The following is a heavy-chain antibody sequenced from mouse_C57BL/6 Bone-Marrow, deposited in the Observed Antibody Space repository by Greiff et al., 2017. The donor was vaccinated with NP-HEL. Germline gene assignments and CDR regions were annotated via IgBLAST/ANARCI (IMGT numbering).Heavy chain of an antibody. J-gene: IGHJ3*01. CDR1: GYTFTSYW. Sequence: QVQLQQPGAELVKPGASVKLSCKASGYTFTSYWMHWVKQRPGRGLEWIGRIDPNSGGTKYNEKFQGKATITADTSSNTAYLQLSSLTSEDTAIYYCVRGGYGNAFFAYWGQGTLVTVSA. CDR3: VRGGYGNAFFAY. D-gene: IGHD2-10*02. V-gene: IGHV1-62-3*01. CDR2: IDPNSGGT.